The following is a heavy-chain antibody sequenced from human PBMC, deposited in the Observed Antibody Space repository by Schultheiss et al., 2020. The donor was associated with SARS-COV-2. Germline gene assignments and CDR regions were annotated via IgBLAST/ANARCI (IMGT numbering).Heavy chain of an antibody. J-gene: IGHJ5*02. CDR1: GFTFDDYA. CDR2: ISSSSSTI. V-gene: IGHV3-48*03. D-gene: IGHD6-6*01. CDR3: ARDSGGTARPHPDWFDP. Sequence: GESLKISCAASGFTFDDYAMNWVRQAPGKGLEWVSYISSSSSTIYYADSVKGRFTISRDNAKNSLYLQMNSLRAEDTAVYYCARDSGGTARPHPDWFDPWGQGTLVTVSS.